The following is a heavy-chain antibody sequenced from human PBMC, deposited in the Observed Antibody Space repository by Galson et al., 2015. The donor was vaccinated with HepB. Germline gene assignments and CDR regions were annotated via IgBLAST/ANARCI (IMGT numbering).Heavy chain of an antibody. Sequence: CAVYGGSFSGYYWSWIRQPPGKGLEWIGEINHSGSTNYNPSLKSRVTISVDTSKNQFSLKLSSVTAADTAVYYCARVRGGTIVVVPAAKYFDYWGQGTLVTVSS. D-gene: IGHD2-2*01. CDR1: GGSFSGYY. CDR3: ARVRGGTIVVVPAAKYFDY. J-gene: IGHJ4*02. CDR2: INHSGST. V-gene: IGHV4-34*01.